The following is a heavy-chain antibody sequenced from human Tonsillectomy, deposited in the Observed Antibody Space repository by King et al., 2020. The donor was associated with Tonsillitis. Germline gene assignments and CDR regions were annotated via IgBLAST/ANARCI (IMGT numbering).Heavy chain of an antibody. V-gene: IGHV3-21*01. D-gene: IGHD1-26*01. Sequence: VQLVESGGGLVEPGGSLRLSCAASGFAFSTDNMIWVRQAPGKGLEWVSSISSSGSYIYYAESVRGRFTISRDNTKNSLYLQMNSLRAEDTAVYYCARVRSGNCWYVGYFDYWGQGTLVTVSS. CDR2: ISSSGSYI. CDR3: ARVRSGNCWYVGYFDY. CDR1: GFAFSTDN. J-gene: IGHJ4*02.